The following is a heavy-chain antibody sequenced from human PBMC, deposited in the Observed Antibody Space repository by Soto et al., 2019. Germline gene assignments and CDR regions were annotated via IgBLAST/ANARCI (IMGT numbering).Heavy chain of an antibody. CDR1: GFTFSSYG. J-gene: IGHJ4*02. Sequence: GGSLRLSCAASGFTFSSYGMHWVRQAPGKGLEWVAVISYDGSNKYYADSVKGRFTISRDNSKNTLYLQMNSLRAEDTAVYYCAKDITGATAYWGQGTLVTVSS. D-gene: IGHD1-20*01. CDR2: ISYDGSNK. CDR3: AKDITGATAY. V-gene: IGHV3-30*18.